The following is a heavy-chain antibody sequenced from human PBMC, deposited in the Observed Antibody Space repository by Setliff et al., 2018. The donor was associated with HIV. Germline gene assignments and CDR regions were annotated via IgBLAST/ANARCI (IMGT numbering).Heavy chain of an antibody. V-gene: IGHV1-3*04. D-gene: IGHD3-10*01. Sequence: ASVKVSCKTSGGSFNTYSVSWVRQAPGQGLEWMGGIITVNGNTKYSQNFQGRVTITRDTSANTANMELSSLRSEDTAVYYCAREPAGSGSGSFGFWGQGTLVTVSS. CDR1: GGSFNTYS. CDR2: IITVNGNT. J-gene: IGHJ4*02. CDR3: AREPAGSGSGSFGF.